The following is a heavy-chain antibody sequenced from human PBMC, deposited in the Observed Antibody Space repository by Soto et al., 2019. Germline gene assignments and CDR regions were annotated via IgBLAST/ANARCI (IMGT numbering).Heavy chain of an antibody. D-gene: IGHD3-22*01. Sequence: TGGSLRLSCAASGFTFSNAWMNWVRQAPGKGLEWVGRIKSKTDGGTTDYAASVKGKFTISRDDSKNTLYLQMNSLKTEDTAVYYCTTDTGGLYYYDSSGYWRRVPLAYWGQGTLVTVSS. V-gene: IGHV3-15*07. CDR1: GFTFSNAW. CDR2: IKSKTDGGTT. J-gene: IGHJ4*02. CDR3: TTDTGGLYYYDSSGYWRRVPLAY.